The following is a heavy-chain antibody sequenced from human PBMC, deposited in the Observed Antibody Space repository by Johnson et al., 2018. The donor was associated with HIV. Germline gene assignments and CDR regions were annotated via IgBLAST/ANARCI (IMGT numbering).Heavy chain of an antibody. D-gene: IGHD2-21*02. CDR1: GFTVSGNY. CDR2: IYSAGTT. Sequence: VQLVESGGGLVQPGGSLRLSCAASGFTVSGNYMTWVRQAPGKGLEWVSIIYSAGTTYYVDSVKGRFTISRDNSKNTLYLQMNSLRAEDTAVYYCARDSAYCGGDCHDAFDIWGQGTMVTVSS. J-gene: IGHJ3*02. CDR3: ARDSAYCGGDCHDAFDI. V-gene: IGHV3-66*02.